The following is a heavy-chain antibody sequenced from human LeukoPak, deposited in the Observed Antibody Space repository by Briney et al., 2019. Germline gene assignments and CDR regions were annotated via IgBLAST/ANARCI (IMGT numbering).Heavy chain of an antibody. J-gene: IGHJ5*02. V-gene: IGHV1-3*01. Sequence: VASVKVSCKASGNTFNYFAMHWVRQAPGQRPEWMGCINVDNDDTRYSQKFQGRVTITSDTSASTVYMELSSLRFEDTAVYYCARDGSGSQGVNWFDPWGPGTQVTVSS. D-gene: IGHD3-10*01. CDR2: INVDNDDT. CDR3: ARDGSGSQGVNWFDP. CDR1: GNTFNYFA.